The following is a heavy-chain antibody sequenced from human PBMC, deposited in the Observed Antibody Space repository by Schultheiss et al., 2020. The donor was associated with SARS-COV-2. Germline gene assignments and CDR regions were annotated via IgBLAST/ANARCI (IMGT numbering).Heavy chain of an antibody. J-gene: IGHJ6*02. CDR3: LGGRYYSGYYYAMDV. CDR1: GGSFSGYY. D-gene: IGHD1-26*01. V-gene: IGHV4-34*03. CDR2: INHSGST. Sequence: SETLSLTCAVYGGSFSGYYWSWIRQPPGKGLEWIGEINHSGSTNYNPSLKSRVTMSVDTSKNQFSLKLSSVTAADTAVYYCLGGRYYSGYYYAMDVWGQGTTVTVSS.